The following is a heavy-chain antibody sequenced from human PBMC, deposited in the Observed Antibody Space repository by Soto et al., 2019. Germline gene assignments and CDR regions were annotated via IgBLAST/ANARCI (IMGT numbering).Heavy chain of an antibody. CDR2: IWNDGSNE. Sequence: SLRLSCAASGFTFSSHGMHWVRQAPGKGLEWVAVIWNDGSNEFFADSVKGRFTISRDNSKNTLSLQMNSLRDEDTAVYYCARDWSNAFDIWGQGTMVTVSS. CDR3: ARDWSNAFDI. CDR1: GFTFSSHG. V-gene: IGHV3-33*01. D-gene: IGHD3-3*01. J-gene: IGHJ3*02.